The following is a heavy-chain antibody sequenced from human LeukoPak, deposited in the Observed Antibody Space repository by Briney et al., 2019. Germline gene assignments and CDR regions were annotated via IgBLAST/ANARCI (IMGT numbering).Heavy chain of an antibody. D-gene: IGHD3-22*01. J-gene: IGHJ4*02. CDR1: GFTFSSYA. V-gene: IGHV3-23*01. CDR2: ISGSGGST. CDR3: ARDDIDYYDSSGYSPSDY. Sequence: GGSLRLSCAASGFTFSSYAMSWVRQAPGKGLEWVSAISGSGGSTYYADSVKGRFTISRDNSKNTLYLQMNSLRAEDTAVYYCARDDIDYYDSSGYSPSDYWGQGTLVTVSS.